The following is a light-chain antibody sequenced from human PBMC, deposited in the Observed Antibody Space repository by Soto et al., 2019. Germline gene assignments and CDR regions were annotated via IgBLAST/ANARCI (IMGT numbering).Light chain of an antibody. Sequence: QSALTQPASVSGSPGQSIIISCTGTSSDVGAYNYVSWYQQHPGKAPKLMIYEVSNRPSGVSNRFSASKSGNMASLTISGLQAEDAADYYCSSHSSRSTTYVFGSGTKVT. J-gene: IGLJ1*01. CDR2: EVS. CDR3: SSHSSRSTTYV. CDR1: SSDVGAYNY. V-gene: IGLV2-14*01.